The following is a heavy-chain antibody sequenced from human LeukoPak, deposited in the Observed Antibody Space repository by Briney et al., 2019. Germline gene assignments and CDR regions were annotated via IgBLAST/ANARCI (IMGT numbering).Heavy chain of an antibody. J-gene: IGHJ5*02. Sequence: PSETLSLTCTVSGGSISSYYWSWIRQPAGKGLEWIGRIYTSGSTNYNPSLKSRVTMSVDTSKNQFSLKLSSVTAADTAVYYCARARSHMITFGGVIVGDWFDPWGQGTLVTVSS. CDR1: GGSISSYY. CDR2: IYTSGST. CDR3: ARARSHMITFGGVIVGDWFDP. D-gene: IGHD3-16*02. V-gene: IGHV4-4*07.